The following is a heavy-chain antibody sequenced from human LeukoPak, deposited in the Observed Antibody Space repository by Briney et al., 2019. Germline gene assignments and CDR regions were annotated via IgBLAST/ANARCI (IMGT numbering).Heavy chain of an antibody. CDR1: GGSISSGGYS. D-gene: IGHD2-2*01. Sequence: SETLSLTCAVSGGSISSGGYSWSWIRQPPGKGLEWIGYIYHSGSTNYNPSLKSRVTISVDTSKNQFSLKLSSVTAADTAVYYCARGGVVVPARNSRIDYWGQGTLVTVSS. CDR2: IYHSGST. CDR3: ARGGVVVPARNSRIDY. J-gene: IGHJ4*02. V-gene: IGHV4-30-2*01.